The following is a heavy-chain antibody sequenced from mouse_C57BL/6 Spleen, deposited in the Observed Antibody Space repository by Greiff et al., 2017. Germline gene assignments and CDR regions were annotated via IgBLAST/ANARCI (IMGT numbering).Heavy chain of an antibody. J-gene: IGHJ3*01. Sequence: EVKLMESGPELVKPGASVKISCKASGYSFTDYNMNWVKQSNGKSLEWIGVINPNYGTTSYNQQFKGKATLTVDQSSSTAYMQLNSLTSEDSAVYYCARGPIYYDYDGVAYWGQGTLVTVSA. CDR3: ARGPIYYDYDGVAY. CDR2: INPNYGTT. CDR1: GYSFTDYN. V-gene: IGHV1-39*01. D-gene: IGHD2-4*01.